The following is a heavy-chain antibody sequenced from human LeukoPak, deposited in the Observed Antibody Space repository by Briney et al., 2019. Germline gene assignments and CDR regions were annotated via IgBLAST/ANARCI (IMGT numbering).Heavy chain of an antibody. V-gene: IGHV3-23*01. CDR2: ISGSGGST. J-gene: IGHJ4*02. CDR3: AKQLGMGFGELLNNDHTKLIDY. CDR1: GFTFSSYA. D-gene: IGHD3-10*01. Sequence: GGSLRLSCAASGFTFSSYAMSWVRQAPGKGLEWVSAISGSGGSTYYADSVKGRFTISRDNSKNTLYLQMNSLRAEDTAVYYCAKQLGMGFGELLNNDHTKLIDYWGQGTLVTVSS.